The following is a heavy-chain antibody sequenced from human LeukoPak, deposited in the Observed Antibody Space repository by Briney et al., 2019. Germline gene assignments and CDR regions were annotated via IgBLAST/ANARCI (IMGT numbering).Heavy chain of an antibody. CDR2: IYHSGST. V-gene: IGHV4-4*02. CDR1: GGSISSSNW. CDR3: ASKTVGTYYYGSGSYFTNYFDY. J-gene: IGHJ4*02. Sequence: SETLSLTCAVSGGSISSSNWWSWVRQPPGKGLEWIGEIYHSGSTNYNPSLKSRVTISVDKSKNQFSLKLSSVTAADTAVYYCASKTVGTYYYGSGSYFTNYFDYWGQGTLVTVSS. D-gene: IGHD3-10*01.